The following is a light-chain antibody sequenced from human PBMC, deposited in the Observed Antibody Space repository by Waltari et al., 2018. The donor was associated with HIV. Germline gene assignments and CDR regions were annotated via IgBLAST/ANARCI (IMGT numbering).Light chain of an antibody. V-gene: IGLV1-51*01. CDR2: DNN. CDR3: GTWDASLSVGV. Sequence: QSVLTQPPSVSAAPGQKVTISCSVSSTFGNDFVSWYQHLPGSAPKLLIYDNNKRPSGISDRFSGSKSGTSATLGITGFQTGDEADYYCGTWDASLSVGVFGGGTKLTVL. CDR1: SSTFGNDF. J-gene: IGLJ3*02.